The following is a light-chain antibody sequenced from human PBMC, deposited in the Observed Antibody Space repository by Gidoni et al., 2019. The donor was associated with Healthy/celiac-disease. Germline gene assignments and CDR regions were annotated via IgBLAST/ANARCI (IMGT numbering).Light chain of an antibody. J-gene: IGKJ5*01. CDR2: GPS. CDR1: QSVSSSY. Sequence: EIVFTQSQGTLSLSPGERATLSCRASQSVSSSYLAWYQPTPGQAPRLLLYGPSSRATGTPDRFSGSGSGTDFTLTISRLEPEDLAVYYCQRYGSSPITFGQGTRLEIK. V-gene: IGKV3-20*01. CDR3: QRYGSSPIT.